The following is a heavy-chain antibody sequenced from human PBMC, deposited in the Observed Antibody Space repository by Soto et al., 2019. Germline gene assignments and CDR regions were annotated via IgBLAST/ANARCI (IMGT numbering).Heavy chain of an antibody. CDR1: GGKFSTYA. Sequence: SVKVSCKASGGKFSTYAINCVLQAPLQGLEWLGGIITFFGAAMYAQKFQDRVTITADEFTTTAYMELSSLRSDDTAVYYCARGGKERFRGSGMDVWGQGTTVTVSS. CDR3: ARGGKERFRGSGMDV. V-gene: IGHV1-69*13. D-gene: IGHD1-1*01. CDR2: IITFFGAA. J-gene: IGHJ6*02.